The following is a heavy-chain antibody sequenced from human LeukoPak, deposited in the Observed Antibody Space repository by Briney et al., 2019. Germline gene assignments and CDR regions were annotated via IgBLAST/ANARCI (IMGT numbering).Heavy chain of an antibody. D-gene: IGHD6-13*01. J-gene: IGHJ4*02. Sequence: IPGGSLRLSCAASGFTFSRYTMNWVRQAPGRGLEWVSSISSSSTYIYYADSVKGRFTISRDNAKNSLYLQMSSLRAEDTAVYYCARDQGSSWYKFDYWGQGTLVTVSS. CDR3: ARDQGSSWYKFDY. V-gene: IGHV3-21*01. CDR2: ISSSSTYI. CDR1: GFTFSRYT.